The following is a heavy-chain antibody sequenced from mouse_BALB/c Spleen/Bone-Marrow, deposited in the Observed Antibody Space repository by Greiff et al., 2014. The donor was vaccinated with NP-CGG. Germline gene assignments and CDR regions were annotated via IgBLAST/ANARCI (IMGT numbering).Heavy chain of an antibody. CDR1: GYAFSSSW. D-gene: IGHD1-1*01. Sequence: QVQLQQPGPELVKPGASVKISCKASGYAFSSSWMSWVKQRPGQGLEWIGRIYPGDGDTNYNGKFKGKATLTADKSSSTAYMQFSSLTSVDSAVYSCARDYYGSSFDYWGQGTTLTVSS. CDR3: ARDYYGSSFDY. CDR2: IYPGDGDT. V-gene: IGHV1-82*01. J-gene: IGHJ2*01.